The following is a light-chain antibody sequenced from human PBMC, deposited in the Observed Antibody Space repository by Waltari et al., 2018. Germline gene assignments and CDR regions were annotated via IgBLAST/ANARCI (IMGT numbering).Light chain of an antibody. CDR3: QQANSFPWT. J-gene: IGKJ1*01. CDR2: AAS. CDR1: QDINNY. Sequence: DIQMTQSPSSVSASVGDRVTIICRASQDINNYLAWYQKKPGKAPKVLIYAASTLESGVPSRFSGSGSGAEFTLTINSLQPEDFATYYCQQANSFPWTFGQGTKVEIK. V-gene: IGKV1-12*01.